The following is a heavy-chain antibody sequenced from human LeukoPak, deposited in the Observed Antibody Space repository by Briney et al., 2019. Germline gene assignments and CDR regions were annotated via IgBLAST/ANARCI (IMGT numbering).Heavy chain of an antibody. V-gene: IGHV3-48*04. CDR3: ARAPGDYYYYYYLDV. J-gene: IGHJ6*03. CDR1: GFTFSGYS. Sequence: PGGSLRLSCAASGFTFSGYSVNWVRQAPGKGLEWVSCISGSGSTIYYADSVKGRYTISRDNAKNSLYLQMNSLRAEDTALYYCARAPGDYYYYYYLDVWGKGTTVTVSS. CDR2: ISGSGSTI. D-gene: IGHD1-14*01.